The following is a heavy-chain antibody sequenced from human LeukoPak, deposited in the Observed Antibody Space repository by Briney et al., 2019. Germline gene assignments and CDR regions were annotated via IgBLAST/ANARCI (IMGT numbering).Heavy chain of an antibody. CDR2: ISNSGTTI. D-gene: IGHD6-13*01. V-gene: IGHV3-48*03. CDR1: GFTFDDYG. CDR3: AREGSNWSFDY. J-gene: IGHJ4*02. Sequence: GGSLGLSCAASGFTFDDYGMSWVRQAPGKGLEWVSYISNSGTTIYYTDSVKGRFTISRDNAKNSLYLQMNSLRAEDTAVYYCAREGSNWSFDYWGQGNPVTVSS.